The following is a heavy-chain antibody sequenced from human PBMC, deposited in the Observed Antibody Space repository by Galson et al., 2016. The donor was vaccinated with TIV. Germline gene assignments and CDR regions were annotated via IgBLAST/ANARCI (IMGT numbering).Heavy chain of an antibody. J-gene: IGHJ5*02. D-gene: IGHD3-3*01. CDR3: ARMNYDFWSGSNPGWWFDP. CDR1: GFIFSTYW. Sequence: SLRLSCAGSGFIFSTYWMHWVRQVPGKGLLWVSHINRDGNNTSYADSVKGRFTISRDNAKNMVYLQMNSLSGEDTAVYYCARMNYDFWSGSNPGWWFDPWGQGTQVTVSS. CDR2: INRDGNNT. V-gene: IGHV3-74*01.